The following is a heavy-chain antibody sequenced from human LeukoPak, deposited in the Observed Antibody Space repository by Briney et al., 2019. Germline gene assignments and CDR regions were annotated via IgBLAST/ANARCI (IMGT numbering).Heavy chain of an antibody. V-gene: IGHV3-23*01. CDR3: AKGSSTSYYEALDY. CDR1: GFTVSSNYA. J-gene: IGHJ4*02. Sequence: PGGSLRLSCAASGFTVSSNYAMSWVRQAPGKGLEWVSVISGNGGSTYYADSVKGRFTISKDNSKNTLYVQVNSLRAEDTAVYYCAKGSSTSYYEALDYWGQGTLVTVSS. D-gene: IGHD2-2*01. CDR2: ISGNGGST.